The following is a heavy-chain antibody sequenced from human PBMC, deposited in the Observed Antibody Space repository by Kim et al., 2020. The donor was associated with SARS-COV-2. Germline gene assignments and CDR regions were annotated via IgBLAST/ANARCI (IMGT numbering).Heavy chain of an antibody. CDR2: I. V-gene: IGHV3-9*01. Sequence: IDDADSVKSRCITSRDNARNSLYLQMNSLRPEDTALYYCTRDVLAGGADVWGKGTAVIVSS. D-gene: IGHD2-21*01. J-gene: IGHJ6*04. CDR3: TRDVLAGGADV.